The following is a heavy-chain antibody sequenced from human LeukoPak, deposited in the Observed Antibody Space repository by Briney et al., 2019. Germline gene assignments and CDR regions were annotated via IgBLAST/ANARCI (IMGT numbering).Heavy chain of an antibody. D-gene: IGHD3-22*01. CDR2: INAGNGNT. CDR1: GYTFTNYY. CDR3: ARGDYYYDSSGYYGDAFDI. Sequence: ASVKVSCKASGYTFTNYYMHWVRQAPGQRLEWMGWINAGNGNTKYSQEFQGRVTITRDTSASTAYMELSSLRSEDMAVYYCARGDYYYDSSGYYGDAFDIWGQGTMVTVSS. V-gene: IGHV1-3*03. J-gene: IGHJ3*02.